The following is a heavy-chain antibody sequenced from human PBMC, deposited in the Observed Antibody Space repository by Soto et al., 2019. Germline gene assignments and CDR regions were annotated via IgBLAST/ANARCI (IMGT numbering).Heavy chain of an antibody. V-gene: IGHV3-13*01. CDR3: ARELHGGSYGMDV. CDR2: ITTAGDT. CDR1: GFTFSNYD. J-gene: IGHJ6*02. Sequence: EVQLVESGGGLVQPGGSLRLSCAASGFTFSNYDMLWVRQVTGKGLEWVSGITTAGDTYYAGSVKGRFTISREKAKNSLYLQMNSLSAGDTAVYYCARELHGGSYGMDVWGQGTTVTVSS.